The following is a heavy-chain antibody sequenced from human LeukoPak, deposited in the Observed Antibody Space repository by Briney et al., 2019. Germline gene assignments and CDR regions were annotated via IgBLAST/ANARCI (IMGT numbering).Heavy chain of an antibody. CDR2: IKQDGSEQ. J-gene: IGHJ4*02. V-gene: IGHV3-7*05. CDR3: ARESAGGPDY. Sequence: GGSLRLSCAASGFTLSSHWMSWVRQAPGKGLEWVANIKQDGSEQYYVDSVRGRFTISRDNAKNSLYLQMNSLRAEDTAIYYCARESAGGPDYWGQGTLVPVSS. CDR1: GFTLSSHW. D-gene: IGHD6-19*01.